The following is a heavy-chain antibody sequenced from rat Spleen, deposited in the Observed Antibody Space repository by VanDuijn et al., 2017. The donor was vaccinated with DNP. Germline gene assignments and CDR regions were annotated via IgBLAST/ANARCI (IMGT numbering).Heavy chain of an antibody. CDR3: ARHKNWYFDF. CDR1: GFSLTSNG. CDR2: IWAGETT. V-gene: IGHV2-72*01. J-gene: IGHJ1*01. Sequence: QVQLKESGPGLVQPSETLSLTCTVSGFSLTSNGVGWVLQPLGKGMVWMGTIWAGETTHYNSAVQTRLSISRDTSKRQVFLKMNSLQPEDTGTYYCARHKNWYFDFWGPGTMVTVSS.